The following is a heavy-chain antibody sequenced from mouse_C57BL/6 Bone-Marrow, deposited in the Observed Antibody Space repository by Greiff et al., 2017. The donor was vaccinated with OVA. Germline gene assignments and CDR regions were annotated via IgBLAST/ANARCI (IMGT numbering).Heavy chain of an antibody. CDR1: GYTFTSYW. CDR3: APYFAY. CDR2: INPSSGYT. Sequence: VQLQQSGAELAKPGASVKLSCKASGYTFTSYWMHWVKQRPGQGLEWIGYINPSSGYTKYNQKFKDKATLTADNSSSTAYMQLSSLTYEDSAVTNYAPYFAYWGQGTTLTVSS. J-gene: IGHJ2*01. V-gene: IGHV1-7*01.